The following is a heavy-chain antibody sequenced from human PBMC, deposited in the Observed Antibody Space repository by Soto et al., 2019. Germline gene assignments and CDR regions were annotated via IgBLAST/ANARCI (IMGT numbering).Heavy chain of an antibody. D-gene: IGHD1-26*01. CDR2: IYPGDSDT. CDR3: ERQLVKGESPPGGMDV. J-gene: IGHJ6*02. CDR1: GYSFTSYW. V-gene: IGHV5-51*01. Sequence: GESLKISCKGSGYSFTSYWIGWVRQMPGKGLEWMGIIYPGDSDTRYSPSFQGQVTISADKSISTAYLQWSSLKASETAMYYCERQLVKGESPPGGMDVWGQGTTVTVSS.